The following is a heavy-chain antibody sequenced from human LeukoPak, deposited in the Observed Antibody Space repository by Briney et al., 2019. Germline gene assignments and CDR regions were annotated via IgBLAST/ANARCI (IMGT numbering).Heavy chain of an antibody. D-gene: IGHD3-22*01. CDR1: GFTFSSYA. J-gene: IGHJ4*02. V-gene: IGHV3-23*01. CDR3: ARDFVAFYYDSSGYTDKLDY. CDR2: ISGSGGST. Sequence: GGSLRLSCAASGFTFSSYAMSWVRQAPGKGLEWVSAISGSGGSTYYADSVKGRFTISRDNSKNTLYLQMNSLRAEDTAVYYCARDFVAFYYDSSGYTDKLDYWGQGTLVTVSS.